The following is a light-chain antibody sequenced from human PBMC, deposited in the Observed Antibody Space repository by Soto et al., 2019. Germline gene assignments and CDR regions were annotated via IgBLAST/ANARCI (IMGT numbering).Light chain of an antibody. V-gene: IGLV2-8*01. CDR2: EVN. CDR3: SSHGGSNAFYV. J-gene: IGLJ1*01. CDR1: SSDVGAYNF. Sequence: QSVLTQPPSASGSPGQSVTISCIGTSSDVGAYNFVSWYQQHPGKVPKLMIYEVNKRPSGVPDRFAGSKSANTASLTVSGLHAAYEAHYYCSSHGGSNAFYVIGAGTKVTVL.